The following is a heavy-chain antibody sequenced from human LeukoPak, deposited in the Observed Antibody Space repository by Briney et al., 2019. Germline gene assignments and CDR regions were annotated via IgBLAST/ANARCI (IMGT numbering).Heavy chain of an antibody. Sequence: PSETLSLTCAVYGGSFSGYYWSWIRQPPGKGLEWIGEINHSGSTNYNPSLKSRVTISVDTSKNQFSLKLSSVTAADTAVYYCARGLIKGIAVAGTGWGQGTLVTVSS. V-gene: IGHV4-34*01. D-gene: IGHD6-19*01. CDR2: INHSGST. CDR1: GGSFSGYY. CDR3: ARGLIKGIAVAGTG. J-gene: IGHJ4*02.